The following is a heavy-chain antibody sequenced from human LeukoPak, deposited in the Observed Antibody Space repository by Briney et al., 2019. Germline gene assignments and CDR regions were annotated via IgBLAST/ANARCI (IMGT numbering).Heavy chain of an antibody. V-gene: IGHV4-31*03. CDR2: IYYSGST. CDR3: ARVYGGNFLDAFDI. Sequence: SETLSLTCTVSGGSISSGGYYWSWIRQHPGKGLEWIGYIYYSGSTYYNPSLKSRVTISVDTSKNQFSLKLSSVTAADTGVYYCARVYGGNFLDAFDIWGQGTMVTVSS. J-gene: IGHJ3*02. CDR1: GGSISSGGYY. D-gene: IGHD4-23*01.